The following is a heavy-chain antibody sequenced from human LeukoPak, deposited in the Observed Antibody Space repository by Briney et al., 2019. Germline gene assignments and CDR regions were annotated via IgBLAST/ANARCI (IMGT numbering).Heavy chain of an antibody. D-gene: IGHD3-22*01. CDR1: GYTFTSYG. CDR2: ISAYNGNT. Sequence: ASVKVSCKASGYTFTSYGISWVRQAPGQGLEWMGWISAYNGNTNYAQKLQGRVTMTTGTSTSTAYMELRSLRSDDTAVYYCARGDAYYDSSGYYPSDYWGQGTLVTVSS. J-gene: IGHJ4*02. CDR3: ARGDAYYDSSGYYPSDY. V-gene: IGHV1-18*01.